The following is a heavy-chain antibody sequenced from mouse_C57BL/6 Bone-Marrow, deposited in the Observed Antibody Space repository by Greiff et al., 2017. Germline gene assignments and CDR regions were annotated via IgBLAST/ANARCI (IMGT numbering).Heavy chain of an antibody. Sequence: VQLQQSGAELVRPGASVTLSCKASGYTFTDYEMHWVKQTPVHGLEWIGAIDPETGGTAYNQKFKGKAILTADKSSSTAYMELRSLTSEDSAVYYCTRDYYGSSYINYGGQGTTLTVSS. CDR2: IDPETGGT. V-gene: IGHV1-15*01. CDR3: TRDYYGSSYINY. CDR1: GYTFTDYE. J-gene: IGHJ2*01. D-gene: IGHD1-1*01.